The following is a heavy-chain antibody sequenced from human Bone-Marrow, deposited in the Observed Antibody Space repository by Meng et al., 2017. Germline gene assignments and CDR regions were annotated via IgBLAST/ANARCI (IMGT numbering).Heavy chain of an antibody. V-gene: IGHV3-23*01. CDR2: ISGSGGST. J-gene: IGHJ4*02. CDR1: GFTFSSYA. CDR3: AKQGRRGYYDSSGYWYYFDY. D-gene: IGHD3-22*01. Sequence: GESLKISCAASGFTFSSYAMSWVRQAPGKGLEWVSAISGSGGSTYYADSGKGRFTISRDNSKNTLYLQMNSLRAEDTAVYYCAKQGRRGYYDSSGYWYYFDYWGQGTLVTVSS.